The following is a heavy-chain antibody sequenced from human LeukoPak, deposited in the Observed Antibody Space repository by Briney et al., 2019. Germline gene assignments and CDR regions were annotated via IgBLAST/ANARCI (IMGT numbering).Heavy chain of an antibody. V-gene: IGHV3-48*03. CDR3: ARARLASSSSEYYYYVDV. CDR2: ISSSGSTI. J-gene: IGHJ6*03. D-gene: IGHD6-6*01. CDR1: GFTFSSYE. Sequence: GGSLRLSCAASGFTFSSYEMNWVRQAPGKGLEWVSYISSSGSTIYYADSVKGRFTISRDNAKNSLYLQMNSLRAEDTAVYYCARARLASSSSEYYYYVDVWGKGTTVTVSS.